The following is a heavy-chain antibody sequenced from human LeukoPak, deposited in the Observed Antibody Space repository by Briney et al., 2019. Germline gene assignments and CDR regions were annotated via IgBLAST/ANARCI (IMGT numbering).Heavy chain of an antibody. CDR3: ARRGEMTVNGLYNWFDS. J-gene: IGHJ5*01. CDR2: IYYTGST. V-gene: IGHV4-61*08. Sequence: PSETLSLTCTVSGGSISSGGYYWSWIRQHPGKGLEWIGYIYYTGSTNYNPSFKSRVTMSLDTSKNQFSLRLNSVTAADTAIYYCARRGEMTVNGLYNWFDSWGQGTLVTV. D-gene: IGHD3-16*01. CDR1: GGSISSGGYY.